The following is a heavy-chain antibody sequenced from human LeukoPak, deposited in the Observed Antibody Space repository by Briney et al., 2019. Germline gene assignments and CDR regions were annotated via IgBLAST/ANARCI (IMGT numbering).Heavy chain of an antibody. V-gene: IGHV1-69*06. CDR2: IIPIFGTA. J-gene: IGHJ6*03. CDR1: GGTFSSYA. D-gene: IGHD6-19*01. CDR3: ARGRIAVAGGNYYYYYMDV. Sequence: ALVKVSCKASGGTFSSYAISWVRQAPGQGLEWMGGIIPIFGTANYAQKFQGRVTITADKSTSTAYMELSSLRSEDTAVYYCARGRIAVAGGNYYYYYMDVWGKGTTVTVSS.